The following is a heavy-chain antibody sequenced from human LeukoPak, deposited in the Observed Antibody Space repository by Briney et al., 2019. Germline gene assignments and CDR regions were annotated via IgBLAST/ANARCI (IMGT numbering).Heavy chain of an antibody. V-gene: IGHV7-4-1*02. CDR3: ARDLNRYRFDY. Sequence: VASVKVSCKASGYTFTSYAMNWVRQAPGRGLEWMGWINTNTGNPTYAQGFTGRFVFSLDTSVSTAYLQISSLKAEDTAVYYCARDLNRYRFDYWGQGTLVTVSS. CDR2: INTNTGNP. D-gene: IGHD3-9*01. CDR1: GYTFTSYA. J-gene: IGHJ4*02.